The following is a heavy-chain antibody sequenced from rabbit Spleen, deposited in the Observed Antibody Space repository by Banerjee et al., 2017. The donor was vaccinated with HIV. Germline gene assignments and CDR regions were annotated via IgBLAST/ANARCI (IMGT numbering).Heavy chain of an antibody. D-gene: IGHD8-1*01. CDR1: GFSFSDRDV. Sequence: QSLEESGGDLVKPEGSLTLTCKASGFSFSDRDVMCWVRQAPGKGLEWISCIAGSSSGFTYSATWAKGRFTITKSTSLNTVTLHLQLSSLTAADTATYFCVRDGAGGSYFALWGPGTLVTVS. CDR2: IAGSSSGFT. J-gene: IGHJ6*01. V-gene: IGHV1S40*01. CDR3: VRDGAGGSYFAL.